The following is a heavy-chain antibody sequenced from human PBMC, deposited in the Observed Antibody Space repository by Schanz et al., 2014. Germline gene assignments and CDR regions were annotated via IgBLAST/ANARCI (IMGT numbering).Heavy chain of an antibody. CDR1: RLTFANED. Sequence: EEQMVESGGGLVKPGGSLILSCAASRLTFANEDLHWVRQAPGKGLEWVSVINSRNEVFSIDSVRGRFTIFRDNPKKSAYLQMNSLRADDTAVYYCSRGIVGGLDCWGQGTLVTVSS. CDR3: SRGIVGGLDC. J-gene: IGHJ4*02. CDR2: INSRNEV. D-gene: IGHD3-16*01. V-gene: IGHV3-21*01.